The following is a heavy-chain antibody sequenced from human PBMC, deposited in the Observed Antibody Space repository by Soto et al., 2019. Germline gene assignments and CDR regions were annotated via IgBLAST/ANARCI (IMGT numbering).Heavy chain of an antibody. CDR3: ARPSEDSSGYSYGMDV. CDR1: GYSFTSYW. Sequence: HGESLKISCKGSGYSFTSYWIGWVRQMPGKGLEWMGIIYPGDSDTRYSPSFQGQVTISADKSISTAYLQWSSLKASDTAMYYCARPSEDSSGYSYGMDVWGQGTTVTVSS. CDR2: IYPGDSDT. D-gene: IGHD3-22*01. J-gene: IGHJ6*02. V-gene: IGHV5-51*01.